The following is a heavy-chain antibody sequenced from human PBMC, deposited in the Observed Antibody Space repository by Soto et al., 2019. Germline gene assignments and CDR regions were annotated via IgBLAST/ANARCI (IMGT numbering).Heavy chain of an antibody. CDR1: GGSFSGYY. CDR3: ARVIAAAGTDDY. D-gene: IGHD6-13*01. V-gene: IGHV4-34*01. CDR2: INHSGGT. J-gene: IGHJ4*02. Sequence: QVQLQQWGAGLLKPSETLSLTCAVYGGSFSGYYWSWIRQPPGKGLEWIGEINHSGGTNYNPSLKSRVTISVDTSKNQFSLKLSSVTAADTAVYYCARVIAAAGTDDYWGQGTLVTVSS.